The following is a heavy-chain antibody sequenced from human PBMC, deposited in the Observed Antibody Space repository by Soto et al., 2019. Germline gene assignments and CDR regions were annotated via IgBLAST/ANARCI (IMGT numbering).Heavy chain of an antibody. V-gene: IGHV3-30*14. Sequence: WGSLRLSCAASGFTFSTYVVHCVRQAPCKGLEWVAVISYDVSIKCYADSVKGRFSISRDNSKNMVSLQMSSLRAEDTAVYYCTRMYYYDSSGPVGVAFDIWGQGTMVTVS. CDR3: TRMYYYDSSGPVGVAFDI. D-gene: IGHD3-22*01. CDR2: ISYDVSIK. J-gene: IGHJ3*02. CDR1: GFTFSTYV.